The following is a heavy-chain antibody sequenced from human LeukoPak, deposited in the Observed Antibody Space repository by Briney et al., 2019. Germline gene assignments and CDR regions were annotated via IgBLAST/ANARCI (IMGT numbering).Heavy chain of an antibody. V-gene: IGHV4-61*02. J-gene: IGHJ4*02. CDR2: IYTSGST. CDR1: GGSISSGSYY. CDR3: ARDGPYYYGSGSSFDY. Sequence: SETLSLTCTVSGGSISSGSYYWSWIRQPAGKGLEWIGRIYTSGSTNYNPSLKGRVTISVDTSKNQFSLKLSSVTAADTAVYYCARDGPYYYGSGSSFDYWGQGTLVTVSS. D-gene: IGHD3-10*01.